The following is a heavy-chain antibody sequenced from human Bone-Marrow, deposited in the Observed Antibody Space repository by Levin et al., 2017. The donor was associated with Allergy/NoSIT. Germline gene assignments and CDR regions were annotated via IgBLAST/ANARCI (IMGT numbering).Heavy chain of an antibody. CDR1: GFTFISYW. D-gene: IGHD3-10*01. J-gene: IGHJ4*02. CDR3: ASGGGNYNQY. V-gene: IGHV3-74*01. CDR2: INSDGSST. Sequence: GGSLRLSCAASGFTFISYWMHWVRHAPGKGLVWVSRINSDGSSTSYADSVKGRFTISGDNAKSTLYLQMNSRGSKDTAVYHCASGGGNYNQYWGQGTLVTVSS.